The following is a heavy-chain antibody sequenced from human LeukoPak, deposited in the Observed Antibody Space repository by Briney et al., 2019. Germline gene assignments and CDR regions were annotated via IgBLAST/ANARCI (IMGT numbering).Heavy chain of an antibody. J-gene: IGHJ3*02. D-gene: IGHD3-16*01. V-gene: IGHV4-34*01. Sequence: SETLSLTCAVYGGSFSGYYWSWIRQPPGKGLEWIGEINHSGSTNYNPSLKSRVTISVDTSNNQFSLKLSSVTAADTAVYYCAIGLVWVAFDIWGQGTMVTVSS. CDR1: GGSFSGYY. CDR3: AIGLVWVAFDI. CDR2: INHSGST.